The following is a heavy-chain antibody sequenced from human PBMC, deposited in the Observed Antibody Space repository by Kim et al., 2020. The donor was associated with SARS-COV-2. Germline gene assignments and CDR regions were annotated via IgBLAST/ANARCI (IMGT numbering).Heavy chain of an antibody. Sequence: GGSLRLSCAASGFTFSDYYMSWIRQAPGKGLEWVSYISSSSSYTNYADSVKGRFTISRDNAKNSLYLQMNSLRAEDTAVYYCARDSGSFKGIANDYWGQGTLVTVSS. J-gene: IGHJ4*02. V-gene: IGHV3-11*05. D-gene: IGHD6-13*01. CDR2: ISSSSSYT. CDR1: GFTFSDYY. CDR3: ARDSGSFKGIANDY.